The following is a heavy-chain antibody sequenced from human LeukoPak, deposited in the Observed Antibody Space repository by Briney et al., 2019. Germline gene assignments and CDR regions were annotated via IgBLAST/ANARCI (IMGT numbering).Heavy chain of an antibody. V-gene: IGHV1-2*02. CDR3: VPLGYCSGGTCYDGN. CDR1: GYMFTGYY. D-gene: IGHD2-15*01. Sequence: GASVKVSRKASGYMFTGYYMHWVRQAPGQGLEWMGWINPNSGATNYAQKFQGRATMTRDTSITTAYLELSGLRSDDTAIYYCVPLGYCSGGTCYDGNWGQGTLVTVSS. CDR2: INPNSGAT. J-gene: IGHJ4*02.